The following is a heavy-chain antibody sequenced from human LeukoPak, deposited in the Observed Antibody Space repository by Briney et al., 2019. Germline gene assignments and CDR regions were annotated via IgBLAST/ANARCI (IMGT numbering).Heavy chain of an antibody. Sequence: PSETLSLTCTVSGGSISSYYWNWIRQPPGKGLEWIGYIYYSGSTNYNPSLKSRVTISVDTSKNQFSLKLSSVTAADTAVYYCARAHYDFWSGYPYYFDYWGQGTLVTVSS. V-gene: IGHV4-59*01. D-gene: IGHD3-3*01. J-gene: IGHJ4*02. CDR1: GGSISSYY. CDR2: IYYSGST. CDR3: ARAHYDFWSGYPYYFDY.